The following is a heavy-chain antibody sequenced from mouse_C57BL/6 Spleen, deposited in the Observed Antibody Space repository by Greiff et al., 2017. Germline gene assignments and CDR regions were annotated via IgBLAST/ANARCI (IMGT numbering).Heavy chain of an antibody. D-gene: IGHD2-4*01. CDR2: ISSGSSTI. J-gene: IGHJ3*01. Sequence: EVQRVESGGGLVKPGGSLKLSCAASGFTFSDYGMHWVRQAPEKGLEWVAYISSGSSTIYYADTVKGRFTISRDNAKNNLFLQMTSLRSEDTAMYYCARRWDYAWFSYWGQGTLVTVSA. CDR1: GFTFSDYG. CDR3: ARRWDYAWFSY. V-gene: IGHV5-17*01.